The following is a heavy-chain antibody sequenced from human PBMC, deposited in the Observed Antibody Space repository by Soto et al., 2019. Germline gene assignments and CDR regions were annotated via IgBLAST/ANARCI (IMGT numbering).Heavy chain of an antibody. J-gene: IGHJ6*02. D-gene: IGHD3-3*01. CDR1: GFTFSSYG. Sequence: QVQLVESGGGVVQPGRSLRLSCAASGFTFSSYGIHWVRQAPGKGLEWVAFISDDGNNKYYADSVKGRFTISRDNFRNTLYLQINSLRGEDTAVYYCAKRRNVLRFLEWSSGMEVWGQWTTVNVSS. V-gene: IGHV3-30*18. CDR3: AKRRNVLRFLEWSSGMEV. CDR2: ISDDGNNK.